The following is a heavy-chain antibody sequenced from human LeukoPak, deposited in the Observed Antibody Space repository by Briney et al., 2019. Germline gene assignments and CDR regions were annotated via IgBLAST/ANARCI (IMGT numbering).Heavy chain of an antibody. Sequence: GRSLRLSCAESGFTFSSYGMHWVRQAPGEGLEWVTLIMYDGSNKYYADSVKGRFTISRDNSKNTVYLQMDSLRAEDTAVYYCARDQSGGYSGFDPRDWGQGALVTVSS. D-gene: IGHD5-12*01. CDR3: ARDQSGGYSGFDPRD. V-gene: IGHV3-33*01. CDR1: GFTFSSYG. J-gene: IGHJ4*02. CDR2: IMYDGSNK.